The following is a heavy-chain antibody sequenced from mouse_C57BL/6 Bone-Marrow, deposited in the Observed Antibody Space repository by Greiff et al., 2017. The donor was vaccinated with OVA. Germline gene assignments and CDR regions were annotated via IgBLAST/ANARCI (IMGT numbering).Heavy chain of an antibody. J-gene: IGHJ2*01. V-gene: IGHV1-4*01. CDR1: GYTFTSYT. CDR2: INPSSGYT. D-gene: IGHD1-1*01. Sequence: VKLQESGAELARPGASVKMSCKASGYTFTSYTLHWVKQRPGQGLEWIGYINPSSGYTTYNQKFKNKATLTADTSSSTAYMQLSSLTSEDSAVYYCAREEGITTVVAPFDYWGKGTTLTVSS. CDR3: AREEGITTVVAPFDY.